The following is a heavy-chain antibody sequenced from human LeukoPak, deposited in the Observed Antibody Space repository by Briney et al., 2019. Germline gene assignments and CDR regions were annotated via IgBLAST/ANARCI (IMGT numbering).Heavy chain of an antibody. CDR2: ISPSGDIR. J-gene: IGHJ6*03. Sequence: GGSLRLSCAASGFTFSNHGMNWVRQASGKGLEWVSGISPSGDIRYYADSVKGRFTISRDNSKNTLYLEVISLTAEDTAVYFCARGRVSSSTWYSTYYYYFYMDVWGKGTTVTVSS. D-gene: IGHD1-1*01. CDR1: GFTFSNHG. CDR3: ARGRVSSSTWYSTYYYYFYMDV. V-gene: IGHV3-23*01.